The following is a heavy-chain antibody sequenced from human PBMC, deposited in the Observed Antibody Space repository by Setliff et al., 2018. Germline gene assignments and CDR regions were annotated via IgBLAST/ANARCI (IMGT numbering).Heavy chain of an antibody. V-gene: IGHV1-2*04. Sequence: ASVKVSCKTSGYAFTDNYIHWVRQAPGQGLEWMGWINPKTGGTNLAQKFQGWVSMTRDTSITTAYMELSRLTSDDMAVYFCARSDHLVVDGFDVWGQGTMGTVSS. CDR1: GYAFTDNY. D-gene: IGHD3-16*01. CDR3: ARSDHLVVDGFDV. CDR2: INPKTGGT. J-gene: IGHJ3*01.